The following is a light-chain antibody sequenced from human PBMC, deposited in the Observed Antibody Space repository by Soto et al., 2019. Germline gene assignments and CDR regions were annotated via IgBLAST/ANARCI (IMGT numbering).Light chain of an antibody. Sequence: QAVVTQPPSASGTPGQRVTISCSGSISNIGGNTVNWYQQLPGTAPKLLMYTNNQRPSGVPDRFSGSKSGTSASLAISGLQSEAEADYYCAAWDDSLNGVVFGGGTKLTVL. V-gene: IGLV1-44*01. CDR1: ISNIGGNT. J-gene: IGLJ2*01. CDR3: AAWDDSLNGVV. CDR2: TNN.